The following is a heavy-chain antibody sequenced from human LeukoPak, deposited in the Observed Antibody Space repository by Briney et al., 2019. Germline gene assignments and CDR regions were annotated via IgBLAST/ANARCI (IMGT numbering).Heavy chain of an antibody. V-gene: IGHV4-39*01. J-gene: IGHJ4*02. CDR3: ARAYSYGSEYYFDY. Sequence: SETLSLTCTVSGGSISSTTYYWDWIRQPPGKGLEWIGTIYYSGSTYYNPSLKSRVTISVDTSKNEFSLKLSSVTAEDTAVYYCARAYSYGSEYYFDYWGQGTLVTVSS. CDR2: IYYSGST. CDR1: GGSISSTTYY. D-gene: IGHD5-18*01.